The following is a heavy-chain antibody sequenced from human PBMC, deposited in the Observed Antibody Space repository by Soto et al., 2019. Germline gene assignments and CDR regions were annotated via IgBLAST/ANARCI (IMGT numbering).Heavy chain of an antibody. CDR2: IYHSGST. J-gene: IGHJ5*02. CDR1: GGSISSGGYS. V-gene: IGHV4-30-2*01. Sequence: SETLSLTCAVSGGSISSGGYSWSWIRQPPGKGLEWIGYIYHSGSTYYNPSLKSRVTISVDRSKNQFSLKLSSVTAADTAVYYCASDTDNGWFAPWGQGTLVPVSS. CDR3: ASDTDNGWFAP. D-gene: IGHD2-8*01.